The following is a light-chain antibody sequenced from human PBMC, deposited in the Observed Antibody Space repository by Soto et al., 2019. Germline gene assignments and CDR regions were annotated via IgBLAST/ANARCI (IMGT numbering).Light chain of an antibody. CDR2: AAS. V-gene: IGKV1D-8*03. Sequence: VIWMTQSPSLLSASTGDRVTISCRMSQGISSYLAWYQQKPGRAPKLLIYAASSLQSGVPSRFSGSGSGTDFTLTISSLQPEDFATYFCQQSHTARTFGQGTKVDIK. CDR3: QQSHTART. J-gene: IGKJ1*01. CDR1: QGISSY.